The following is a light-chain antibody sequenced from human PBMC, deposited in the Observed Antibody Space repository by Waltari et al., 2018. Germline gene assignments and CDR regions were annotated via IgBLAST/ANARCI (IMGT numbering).Light chain of an antibody. CDR2: GAS. CDR3: QQAHIFPIS. J-gene: IGKJ5*01. V-gene: IGKV1-12*01. Sequence: DIQMTQSPSSVSASVGDRVTITCRASQDISNWLTWYQQKPGKAPNLLIYGASTLQSGVPSRFSGSGSGTDFTLTISSLQPEDFGTYYCQQAHIFPISFGQGTRPEIK. CDR1: QDISNW.